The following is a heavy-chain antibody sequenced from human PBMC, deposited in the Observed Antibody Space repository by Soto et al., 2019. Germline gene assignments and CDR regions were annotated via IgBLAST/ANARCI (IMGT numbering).Heavy chain of an antibody. D-gene: IGHD3-22*01. Sequence: SETLSLTCTISGGSVSSGDYYWSWIRQSPGKGLEWIGNIYYRGGTSYNPSLKTRPTISADTSKKQVSLRLSSVTAADTAVYQGXRGRGNYYNSGRYHRAYYVDYWGHGTLVTVSS. CDR2: IYYRGGT. V-gene: IGHV4-61*08. J-gene: IGHJ4*01. CDR3: XRGRGNYYNSGRYHRAYYVDY. CDR1: GGSVSSGDYY.